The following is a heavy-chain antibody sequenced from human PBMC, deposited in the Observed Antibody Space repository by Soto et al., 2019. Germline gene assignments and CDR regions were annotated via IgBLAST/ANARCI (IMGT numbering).Heavy chain of an antibody. CDR3: ARRYSKYLPLDY. CDR1: GFIFSRYE. D-gene: IGHD4-4*01. J-gene: IGHJ4*02. Sequence: PGGSLRLSCAASGFIFSRYEMHWVRQAPGKGLEWVSYISSSGSNIKYADSVKGRFTVSRDNAKNSLYLHMNSLRPEDTAVYYCARRYSKYLPLDYWGQGTRVTVSS. V-gene: IGHV3-48*03. CDR2: ISSSGSNI.